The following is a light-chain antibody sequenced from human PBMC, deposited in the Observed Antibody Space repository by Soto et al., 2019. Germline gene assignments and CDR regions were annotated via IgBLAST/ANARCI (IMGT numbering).Light chain of an antibody. V-gene: IGLV3-27*01. J-gene: IGLJ3*02. CDR1: VLAKKY. Sequence: SYELTQPSSVSVSPGQTASITCSGDVLAKKYARWFQQKPGQAPVLVIYKDSERPSGIPERFSGSSSGTTVTLTISGAQVEDEADYYCYSAADNMGAFGGGTKLTVL. CDR2: KDS. CDR3: YSAADNMGA.